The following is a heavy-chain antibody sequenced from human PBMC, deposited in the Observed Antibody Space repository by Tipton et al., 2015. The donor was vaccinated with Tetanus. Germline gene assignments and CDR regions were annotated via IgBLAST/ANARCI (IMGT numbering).Heavy chain of an antibody. J-gene: IGHJ2*01. D-gene: IGHD6-6*01. CDR2: ISSSGSTI. CDR3: ARVWGRGQLVTKPNWYFDL. Sequence: SLRLSCAASGFTFSDYYMSWIRQAPGKGLEWVSYISSSGSTIYCADSVKGRFTISRDNAKNSLSLQVNSLRAEDTAVYYCARVWGRGQLVTKPNWYFDLWGRGTLVTVSS. CDR1: GFTFSDYY. V-gene: IGHV3-11*01.